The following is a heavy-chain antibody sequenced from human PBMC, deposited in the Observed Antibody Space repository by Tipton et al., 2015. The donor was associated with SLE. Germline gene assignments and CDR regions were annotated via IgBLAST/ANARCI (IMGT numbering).Heavy chain of an antibody. J-gene: IGHJ3*02. CDR2: LYYSGST. CDR3: ARGPNWGLDDAFDI. CDR1: GGSISRYF. Sequence: TLSLTCTVSGGSISRYFWSWIRQSPGKGLEWVGYLYYSGSTAYNPSLKSRATISEDTSKNQFSLRLSSVTAADTAVYFCARGPNWGLDDAFDIWGQGTMVSVSS. V-gene: IGHV4-59*01. D-gene: IGHD7-27*01.